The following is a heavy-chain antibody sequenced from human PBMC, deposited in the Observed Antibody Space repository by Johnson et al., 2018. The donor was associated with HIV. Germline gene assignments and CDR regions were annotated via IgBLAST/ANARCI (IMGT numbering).Heavy chain of an antibody. CDR3: ARDLYYGSGSSVAFDI. D-gene: IGHD3-10*01. CDR2: ISWNSDDI. Sequence: VQLVESGGGVVQPGRSLRLSCVASGFTFEDYAMYWVRQAPGKGLEWVSGISWNSDDIDYADSVKGRFTISRDNAKNSLYLQMNSLRAEDTALYYCARDLYYGSGSSVAFDIWGQGTMVTVSS. CDR1: GFTFEDYA. V-gene: IGHV3-9*01. J-gene: IGHJ3*02.